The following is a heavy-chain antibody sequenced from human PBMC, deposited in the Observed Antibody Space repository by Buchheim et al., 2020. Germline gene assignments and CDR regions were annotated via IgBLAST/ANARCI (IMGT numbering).Heavy chain of an antibody. J-gene: IGHJ5*02. CDR3: ARGSWFDP. CDR2: INHSGST. V-gene: IGHV4-34*01. Sequence: QVQLQQWDAGLLKPSETLSLTCAVYGGSFSGYYWSWIRQPPGKGLEWIGEINHSGSTNYNASLKSRVTISVDTYQNQFSLKLSSVTAADTAVYYCARGSWFDPWGQGTL. CDR1: GGSFSGYY.